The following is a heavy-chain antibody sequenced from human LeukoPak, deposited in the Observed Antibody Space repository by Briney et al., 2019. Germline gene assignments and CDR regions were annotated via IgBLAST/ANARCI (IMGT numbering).Heavy chain of an antibody. CDR3: ASAVAGPLPVVDV. V-gene: IGHV1-18*01. CDR2: ISAYNGNT. CDR1: GYTFTSYG. Sequence: ASVTVSCTASGYTFTSYGISWVRQAPGQGLEWMGWISAYNGNTNYAQKLQGRVTMTTDTSTSTAYMELRSLRSDDTAVYYCASAVAGPLPVVDVWGQGTTVTVSS. J-gene: IGHJ6*02. D-gene: IGHD6-19*01.